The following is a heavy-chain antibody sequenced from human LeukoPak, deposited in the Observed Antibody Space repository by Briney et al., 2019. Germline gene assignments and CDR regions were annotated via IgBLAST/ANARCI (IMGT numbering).Heavy chain of an antibody. CDR1: GFTFSNYW. Sequence: GGSLRLSCAACGFTFSNYWMHWVRQAPGKGLVWVSRINSDGSSTTYADSVKGRFTISRDNAKNTLYLQMNSLRAEDTAVYFCVREGRVSGYDFDYWGQGTLVTVSS. CDR2: INSDGSST. V-gene: IGHV3-74*01. D-gene: IGHD5-12*01. CDR3: VREGRVSGYDFDY. J-gene: IGHJ4*02.